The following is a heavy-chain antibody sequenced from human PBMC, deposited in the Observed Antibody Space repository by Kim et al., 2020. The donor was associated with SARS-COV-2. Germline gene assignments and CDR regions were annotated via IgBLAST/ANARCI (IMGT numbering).Heavy chain of an antibody. CDR3: ARERPNSSGWYDY. V-gene: IGHV3-53*01. Sequence: YTDAVQGPFTISRDQSKNTLYLQMNSLRVGDTAVYYCARERPNSSGWYDYWGQGTLVTVSS. J-gene: IGHJ4*02. D-gene: IGHD6-19*01.